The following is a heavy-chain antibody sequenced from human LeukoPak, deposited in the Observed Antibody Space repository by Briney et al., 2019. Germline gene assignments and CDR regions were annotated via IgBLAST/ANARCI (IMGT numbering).Heavy chain of an antibody. CDR2: IYYSGST. V-gene: IGHV4-59*08. CDR1: GGSISSYY. CDR3: ARRWLADY. D-gene: IGHD6-19*01. Sequence: SETLSLTCTVSGGSISSYYWSWIRQPPGKGLEWIGYIYYSGSTNYNPSLKSRVTISVDTSKNQFSLKLSSVTAADTAVYCCARRWLADYWGQGTLVTVSS. J-gene: IGHJ4*02.